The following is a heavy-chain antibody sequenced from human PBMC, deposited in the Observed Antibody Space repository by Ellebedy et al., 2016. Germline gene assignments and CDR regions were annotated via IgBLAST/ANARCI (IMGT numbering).Heavy chain of an antibody. CDR1: GGSISSSSSY. V-gene: IGHV4-39*07. D-gene: IGHD1-20*01. CDR2: IYYSGST. CDR3: ARGLVTGTPLYYYYMDV. Sequence: SETLSLXXPVSGGSISSSSSYWGWTRQPPGKGLEWIVSIYYSGSTYYNPSLKSRVTISVDTSKNQFSLKLSSVTAADTAVYYCARGLVTGTPLYYYYMDVWGKGTTVTVSS. J-gene: IGHJ6*03.